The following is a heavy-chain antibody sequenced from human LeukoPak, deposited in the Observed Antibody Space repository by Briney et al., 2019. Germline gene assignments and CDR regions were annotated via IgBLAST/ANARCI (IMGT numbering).Heavy chain of an antibody. Sequence: ASVKVSCKASGYTFTSYGISWVRQAPGQGLEWMGWISAYNGSTNYAQKLQGRVTMTTDTSTSTAYMELRSLRSDDTAVYYCARAVRGYSGYGFDPWGQGTLVTVSS. J-gene: IGHJ5*02. CDR2: ISAYNGST. V-gene: IGHV1-18*01. CDR1: GYTFTSYG. CDR3: ARAVRGYSGYGFDP. D-gene: IGHD5-12*01.